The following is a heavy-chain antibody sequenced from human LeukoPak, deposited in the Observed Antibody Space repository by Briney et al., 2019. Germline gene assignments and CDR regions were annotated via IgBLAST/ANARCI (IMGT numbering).Heavy chain of an antibody. V-gene: IGHV4-4*02. D-gene: IGHD3-10*01. CDR3: ARGYGSGSYLSYYYYYMDV. J-gene: IGHJ6*03. CDR2: IYHSGST. Sequence: PSETLSLTCAVSGGSISSSNWWSWVRQPPGKGLEWIGEIYHSGSTNYNPSLKSRVTISVDTSKNQFSLKLSSVTAADTAVYYCARGYGSGSYLSYYYYYMDVWGKGTTVTISS. CDR1: GGSISSSNW.